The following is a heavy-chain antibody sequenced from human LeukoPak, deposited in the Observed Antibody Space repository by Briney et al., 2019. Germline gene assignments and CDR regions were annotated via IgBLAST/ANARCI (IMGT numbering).Heavy chain of an antibody. D-gene: IGHD6-13*01. V-gene: IGHV4-59*12. Sequence: SETLSLTCTVSGGSISSYYWSWIRQPPGKGLEWIGYIYYSGSTYYNPSLKSRVTISVDTSKNQFSLKLSSVTAADTAVYYCASGEQQLAPAYYYYGMDVWGQGTTVTVSS. CDR2: IYYSGST. CDR1: GGSISSYY. J-gene: IGHJ6*02. CDR3: ASGEQQLAPAYYYYGMDV.